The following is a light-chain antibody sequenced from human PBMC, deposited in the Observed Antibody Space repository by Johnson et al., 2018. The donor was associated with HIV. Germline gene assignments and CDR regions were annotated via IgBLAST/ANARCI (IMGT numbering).Light chain of an antibody. Sequence: QSVLTQPPSVSAAPGQKVTISCSGSSSNIGNNYVSWYQQLPGTAPKLLIYENNKRPSGIPDRFSGSKSGTSATLAITGLQTGDEADYYCGTWDSSLSPFGTGTKVPVL. CDR1: SSNIGNNY. CDR2: ENN. J-gene: IGLJ1*01. CDR3: GTWDSSLSP. V-gene: IGLV1-51*01.